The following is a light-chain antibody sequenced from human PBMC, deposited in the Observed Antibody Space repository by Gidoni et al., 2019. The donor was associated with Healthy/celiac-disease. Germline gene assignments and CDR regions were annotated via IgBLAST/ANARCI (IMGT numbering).Light chain of an antibody. J-gene: IGKJ1*01. V-gene: IGKV3-20*01. CDR2: GAS. Sequence: EIVLTPSPGTLSLSQGERATLSCRASQSVSSSYLAWYQQKPGQAPRLLIYGASSRTTGIPDSVIGSGSGTDFTLTISRLEPEDVAVYYCQQYGSSPQTFGQGTKVEIK. CDR3: QQYGSSPQT. CDR1: QSVSSSY.